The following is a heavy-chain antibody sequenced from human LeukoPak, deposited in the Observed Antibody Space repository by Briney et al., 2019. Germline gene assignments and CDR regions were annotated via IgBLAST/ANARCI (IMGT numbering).Heavy chain of an antibody. Sequence: PGGSLRLSCAASGFTFSTYTMNWVRQAPGKGLEWVSFISPTSAYIYYAGSVQDRFTISRDNAKTSLFLQMNSLRAEDTAAYYCARTPSYGLFDYWGQGTLVTVSS. CDR1: GFTFSTYT. J-gene: IGHJ4*02. CDR3: ARTPSYGLFDY. V-gene: IGHV3-21*01. CDR2: ISPTSAYI. D-gene: IGHD3-10*01.